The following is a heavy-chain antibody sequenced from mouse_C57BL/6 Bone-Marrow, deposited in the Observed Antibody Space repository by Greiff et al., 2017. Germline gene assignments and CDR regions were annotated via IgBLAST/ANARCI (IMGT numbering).Heavy chain of an antibody. CDR3: ALYYYGSSSPYYFDY. CDR1: GFSLSTFGMG. J-gene: IGHJ2*01. CDR2: IWWDDDK. Sequence: QVTLKESGPGILQPSQTLSLTCSFSGFSLSTFGMGVGWIRQPSGKGLEWLAHIWWDDDKYYNPALKSRLTISKDTSKNQVFLKIANVDTADTATYYCALYYYGSSSPYYFDYWGQGTTLTVSS. V-gene: IGHV8-8*01. D-gene: IGHD1-1*01.